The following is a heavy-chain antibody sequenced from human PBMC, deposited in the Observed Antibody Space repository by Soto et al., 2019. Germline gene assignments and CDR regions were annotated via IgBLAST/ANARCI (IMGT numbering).Heavy chain of an antibody. CDR1: GYTFTTYD. J-gene: IGHJ6*02. V-gene: IGHV1-8*01. CDR2: MDPNSGST. Sequence: QAQLVQSGAEVRKPGASVKVSCKASGYTFTTYDINWVRQAPGHGLEWLGWMDPNSGSTGYAQNFQGRITMTRNISRNTAHMELSSLPSEDTAVYYCARERKFDFWRKGLDVWGQGTTVTVSS. D-gene: IGHD3-3*01. CDR3: ARERKFDFWRKGLDV.